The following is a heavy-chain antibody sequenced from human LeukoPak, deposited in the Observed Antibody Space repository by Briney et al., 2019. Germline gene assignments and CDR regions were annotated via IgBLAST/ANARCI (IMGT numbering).Heavy chain of an antibody. CDR1: GGSISSSSYY. V-gene: IGHV4-39*01. D-gene: IGHD1-26*01. CDR2: MYYSGIA. J-gene: IGHJ4*02. Sequence: SETLSLTCTVSGGSISSSSYYWGWIRQPPGKGLEWIGSMYYSGIAYYNPSLKSRVTISVDTSKNQFSLKLSSVTAADTAVYYCARGWELESWGQGTLVTVSS. CDR3: ARGWELES.